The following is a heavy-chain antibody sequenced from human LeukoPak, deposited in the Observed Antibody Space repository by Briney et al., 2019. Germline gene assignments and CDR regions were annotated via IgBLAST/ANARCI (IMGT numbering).Heavy chain of an antibody. Sequence: PGGSLRLSCAASGFTFSSYAMHWVRQAPGKGLEWVAVISYDGSNKYYADSVEGRFTISRDNSKNTLYRQMNSLRAEDTAVYYCARESCSSTSCYTNAFDIWGQGTMVTVSS. CDR1: GFTFSSYA. V-gene: IGHV3-30*01. J-gene: IGHJ3*02. D-gene: IGHD2-2*02. CDR2: ISYDGSNK. CDR3: ARESCSSTSCYTNAFDI.